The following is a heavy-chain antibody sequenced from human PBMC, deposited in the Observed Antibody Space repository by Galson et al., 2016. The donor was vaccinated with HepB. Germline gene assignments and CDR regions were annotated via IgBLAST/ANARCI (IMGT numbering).Heavy chain of an antibody. CDR1: GGAFSSYA. J-gene: IGHJ5*02. CDR3: ARGTCSGGSRHSDWFEP. Sequence: SVKVSCKASGGAFSSYAITWVRQAPGQGLEWMGTIIPVFNTSNYAQRFQDRVTITADESTSTAYMELSSLRSDDTALYYCARGTCSGGSRHSDWFEPWGQGTLVTVSS. D-gene: IGHD2-15*01. V-gene: IGHV1-69*13. CDR2: IIPVFNTS.